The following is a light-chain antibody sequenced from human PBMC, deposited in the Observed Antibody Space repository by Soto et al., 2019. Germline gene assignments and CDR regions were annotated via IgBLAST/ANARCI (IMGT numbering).Light chain of an antibody. V-gene: IGKV3-20*01. Sequence: EIVLTQSPGTLSLSPGERATLSCRASQSVSSFYLAWYQQRAGQAPRLLIHGAVTRATGIPDRFGGSGSGTDFILTISRLEPEDFAVYYCQQYGDWPRTFGQGTKVEIK. CDR3: QQYGDWPRT. CDR2: GAV. J-gene: IGKJ1*01. CDR1: QSVSSFY.